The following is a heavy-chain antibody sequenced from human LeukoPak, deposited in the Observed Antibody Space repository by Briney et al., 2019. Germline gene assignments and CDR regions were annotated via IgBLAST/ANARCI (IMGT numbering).Heavy chain of an antibody. CDR3: ARAYYSDY. J-gene: IGHJ4*02. V-gene: IGHV3-7*01. CDR2: IKQDGSEK. Sequence: ETLSLTCAVYGGSFSGYYWSWVRQAPGKGLEWVANIKQDGSEKYYVDSVKGRFTISRDNAKNSLYLQMNSLRAEDTAVYYCARAYYSDYWGQGTLVTVSS. CDR1: GGSFSGYY.